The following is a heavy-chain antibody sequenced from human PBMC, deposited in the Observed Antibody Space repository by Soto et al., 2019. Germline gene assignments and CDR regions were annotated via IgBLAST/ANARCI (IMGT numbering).Heavy chain of an antibody. CDR1: GFTFSSYG. CDR2: ISYDGSNK. V-gene: IGHV3-30*18. Sequence: QVQLVESGGGVVQPGRSLRLSCAASGFTFSSYGMHWLRQAPGKGLERVAVISYDGSNKYYADSVKGRFTISRDNSKNTLYLQMNSLRAEDTAVYYCAEDQYRAEYYFDYWGQGTLVTVSS. D-gene: IGHD2-2*01. J-gene: IGHJ4*02. CDR3: AEDQYRAEYYFDY.